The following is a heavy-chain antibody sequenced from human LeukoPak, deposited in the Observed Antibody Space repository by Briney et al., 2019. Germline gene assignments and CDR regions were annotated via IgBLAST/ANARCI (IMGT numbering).Heavy chain of an antibody. D-gene: IGHD5-18*01. J-gene: IGHJ3*02. CDR2: INPKSGAT. V-gene: IGHV1-2*02. CDR3: ARDYSDGYNRRDAFDI. Sequence: SVRVSRKASGYSFSDFYIHWVRQAPGQGLEWMGWINPKSGATTYAERFRGRVTMTRDTSFNTVYLELTSLYSDDTAVFYCARDYSDGYNRRDAFDIWGQGTTLIVSS. CDR1: GYSFSDFY.